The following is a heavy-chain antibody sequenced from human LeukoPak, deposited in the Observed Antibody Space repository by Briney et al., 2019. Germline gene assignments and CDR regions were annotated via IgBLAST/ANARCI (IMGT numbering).Heavy chain of an antibody. CDR3: VYYYGSGSVEY. CDR2: FYYSGST. V-gene: IGHV4-39*01. D-gene: IGHD3-10*01. J-gene: IGHJ4*02. CDR1: GGSITSSNYY. Sequence: TSETLSLTCTVSGGSITSSNYYWGWIRQPPGKGLEWIGSFYYSGSTNYNPSLKSRVTITVDTSKNQFSLKLSSVTAAHTAVYYCVYYYGSGSVEYWGQGTLVTVSS.